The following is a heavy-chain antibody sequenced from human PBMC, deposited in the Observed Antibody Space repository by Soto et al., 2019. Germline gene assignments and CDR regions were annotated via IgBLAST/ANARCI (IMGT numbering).Heavy chain of an antibody. V-gene: IGHV1-2*04. CDR1: GYTFTAYY. Sequence: QVQLVQSGAEVKKLGASVKVSCKASGYTFTAYYIHWVRQAPGHGLERVGWINPNSGYTNYAQRFQGWVTMTGATSVSTAYMDLTRLRSDATAVYYCARGGYTYGYGLDYWGQGTLVTVSS. CDR2: INPNSGYT. CDR3: ARGGYTYGYGLDY. J-gene: IGHJ4*02. D-gene: IGHD5-18*01.